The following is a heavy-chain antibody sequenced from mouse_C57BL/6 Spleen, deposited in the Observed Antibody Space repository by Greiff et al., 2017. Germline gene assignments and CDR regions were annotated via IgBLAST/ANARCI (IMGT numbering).Heavy chain of an antibody. CDR2: IYPGSGST. Sequence: QVQLQQPGAELVKPGASVKMSCKASGYTFTSYWITWVKQRPGQGLEWIGDIYPGSGSTNYNEKFKSKATLTVDTSSSTAYMQRSSLTSEDSAVYYCARDSNYDAMDYWGQGTSVTVSS. CDR1: GYTFTSYW. CDR3: ARDSNYDAMDY. D-gene: IGHD2-5*01. J-gene: IGHJ4*01. V-gene: IGHV1-55*01.